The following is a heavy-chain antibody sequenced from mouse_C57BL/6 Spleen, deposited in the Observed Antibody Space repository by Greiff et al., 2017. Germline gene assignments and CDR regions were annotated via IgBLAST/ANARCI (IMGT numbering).Heavy chain of an antibody. CDR2: IDPSDSET. J-gene: IGHJ3*01. CDR1: GYTFTSYW. CDR3: ARGGSGLFAY. D-gene: IGHD1-1*01. V-gene: IGHV1-52*01. Sequence: QVQLQQPGAELVRPGSSVKLSCKASGYTFTSYWMHWVKQRPIQGLEWIGNIDPSDSETNYNQKFKDKATLTVDKSSSTAYMQLSSLTSEDSAVYYCARGGSGLFAYWGQGTLVTVSA.